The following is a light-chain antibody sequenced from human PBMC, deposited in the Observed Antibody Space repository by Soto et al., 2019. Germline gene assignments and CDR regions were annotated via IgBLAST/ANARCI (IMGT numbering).Light chain of an antibody. CDR2: GAS. Sequence: EILVTQSPATLSVSPGERVTLSCRASQSVTRDLAWYQQKPGQAPRLLIYGASTRATGIPARFSGSGSGTEFTLTINSLQSEDFAIYYCQQYRTFGQGTMVEIK. CDR3: QQYRT. V-gene: IGKV3-15*01. J-gene: IGKJ1*01. CDR1: QSVTRD.